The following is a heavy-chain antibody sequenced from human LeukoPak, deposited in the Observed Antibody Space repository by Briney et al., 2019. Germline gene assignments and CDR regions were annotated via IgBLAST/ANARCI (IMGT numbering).Heavy chain of an antibody. CDR3: ARNVVPAAIDY. D-gene: IGHD2-2*01. Sequence: PGRSLRLSCAASGFIFDDYAMHWVREAPGKGLEWVSGISWNSNTIGYADSVKGRFTISRDNAKNSLYLQMNSLRAEDTAVYYCARNVVPAAIDYWGQGTLVTVSS. V-gene: IGHV3-9*01. CDR1: GFIFDDYA. J-gene: IGHJ4*02. CDR2: ISWNSNTI.